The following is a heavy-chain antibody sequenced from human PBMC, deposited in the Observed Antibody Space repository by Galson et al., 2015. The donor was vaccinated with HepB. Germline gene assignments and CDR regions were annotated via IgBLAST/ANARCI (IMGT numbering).Heavy chain of an antibody. CDR3: ARVSMSSSGWYVRYGLDV. Sequence: ETLSLTCTVSGGSISTYYWTWIRQPPGKGLEWLAYLRPSGNTDYNPPLQSRLTMSVDTSKNQFSLKMTSVTAADTAVYYCARVSMSSSGWYVRYGLDVWGQGTTVTVSS. D-gene: IGHD6-19*01. V-gene: IGHV4-59*01. CDR2: LRPSGNT. CDR1: GGSISTYY. J-gene: IGHJ6*02.